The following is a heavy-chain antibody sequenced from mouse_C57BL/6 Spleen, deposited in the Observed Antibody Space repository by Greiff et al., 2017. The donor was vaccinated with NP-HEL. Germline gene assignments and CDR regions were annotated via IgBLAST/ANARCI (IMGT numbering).Heavy chain of an antibody. V-gene: IGHV5-4*01. CDR1: GFTFSSYA. CDR3: ARDYQGDYAMDY. CDR2: ISDGGSYT. J-gene: IGHJ4*01. Sequence: EVKLMESGGGLVKPGGSLKLSCAASGFTFSSYAMSWVRQTPEKRLEWVATISDGGSYTYYPDNVKGRFTISRDNAKNNLYLQMSHLKSEDTAMYYCARDYQGDYAMDYWGQGTSVTVSS.